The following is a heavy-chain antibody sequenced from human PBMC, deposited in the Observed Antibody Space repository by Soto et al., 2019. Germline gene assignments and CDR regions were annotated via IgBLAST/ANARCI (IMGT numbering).Heavy chain of an antibody. V-gene: IGHV3-7*03. Sequence: GGSLRLSCAASGFSFSSFWMSWVRQAPGKGLEWVANINQDRSQEYYVDSVRGRFTISRDNARKLLYLEMNSLRAEDTAIYFCTRDGGYCSSGHCFTDAFYIWGQGTIVTV. J-gene: IGHJ3*02. CDR1: GFSFSSFW. CDR3: TRDGGYCSSGHCFTDAFYI. CDR2: INQDRSQE. D-gene: IGHD2-2*01.